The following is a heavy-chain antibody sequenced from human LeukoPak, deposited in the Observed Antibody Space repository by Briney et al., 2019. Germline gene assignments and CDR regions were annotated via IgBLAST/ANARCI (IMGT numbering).Heavy chain of an antibody. CDR2: IYYSGST. Sequence: PSETLSLTCTVSGGSISSYFWSWIRQPPGKGLEWIGYIYYSGSTYYNPSLKSRVTISVDTSKNQFSLKLSSVTAADTAVYYCARRVVRGVLDYWGQGTLVTVSS. D-gene: IGHD3-10*01. J-gene: IGHJ4*02. V-gene: IGHV4-59*04. CDR1: GGSISSYF. CDR3: ARRVVRGVLDY.